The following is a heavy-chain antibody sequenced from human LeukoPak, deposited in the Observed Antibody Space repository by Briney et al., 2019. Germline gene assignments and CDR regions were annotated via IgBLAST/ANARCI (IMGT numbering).Heavy chain of an antibody. CDR3: AGRRQWLVLWY. D-gene: IGHD6-19*01. CDR2: INHSGST. Sequence: SETLSLTCAVYGGSFSGYYWSWIRQPPGKGLEWIGEINHSGSTNYNPSLKSRVTISVDTSKNQFSLKLSSVTAADTAAYYCAGRRQWLVLWYWGQGTLVTVSS. CDR1: GGSFSGYY. J-gene: IGHJ4*02. V-gene: IGHV4-34*01.